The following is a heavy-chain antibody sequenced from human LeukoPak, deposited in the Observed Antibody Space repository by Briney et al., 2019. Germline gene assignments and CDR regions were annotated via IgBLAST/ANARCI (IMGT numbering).Heavy chain of an antibody. CDR1: GFTFNNYA. D-gene: IGHD1-14*01. CDR3: AKDSFSYNGRWDAFDI. J-gene: IGHJ3*02. V-gene: IGHV3-23*01. CDR2: IDGGAGGA. Sequence: PGGSLRLSYVASGFTFNNYAMSWVRQAPAKGLECVSSIDGGAGGAYYADSVKGRFTMSRDNSRNTLYLQMNNLGAEDTAVYYCAKDSFSYNGRWDAFDIWGQGTAVTVSS.